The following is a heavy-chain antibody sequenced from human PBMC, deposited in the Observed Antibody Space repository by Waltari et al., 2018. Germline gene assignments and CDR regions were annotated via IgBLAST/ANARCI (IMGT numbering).Heavy chain of an antibody. D-gene: IGHD2-21*01. Sequence: QVQLQESGPGLVKPSETLSLTCTVSGGSISSHYWSWIRQPPGQGLEWIGYIYYSGSTNYNPSLKSRVTISVDTSKNQFSLKLSSVTAADTAVYYCARDSVPPPYCGGDCYSTGAFDIWGQGTMVTVSS. CDR3: ARDSVPPPYCGGDCYSTGAFDI. J-gene: IGHJ3*02. CDR2: IYYSGST. CDR1: GGSISSHY. V-gene: IGHV4-59*11.